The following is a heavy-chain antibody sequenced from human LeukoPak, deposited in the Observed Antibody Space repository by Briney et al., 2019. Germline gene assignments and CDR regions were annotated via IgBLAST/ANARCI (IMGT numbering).Heavy chain of an antibody. CDR1: GFTFSSYA. CDR2: ISSNGGST. V-gene: IGHV3-64*01. J-gene: IGHJ4*02. Sequence: GGSLRLSCAASGFTFSSYAMHWVRQAPGKGLEYVSAISSNGGSTYYANSVKGRFTISRDNSKNTLYLQMGSLRAEDMAVYYCAREYSSSSRPLGYWGQGTLVTVSS. CDR3: AREYSSSSRPLGY. D-gene: IGHD6-6*01.